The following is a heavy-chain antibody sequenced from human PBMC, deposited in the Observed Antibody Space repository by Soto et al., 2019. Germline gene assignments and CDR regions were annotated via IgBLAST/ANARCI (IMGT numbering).Heavy chain of an antibody. CDR2: ISSSSSSI. CDR1: GFTFSSYS. Sequence: GGSLRLSCAASGFTFSSYSMNWVRQAPGKGLEWVSYISSSSSSIYYADSVRGRFTISRDNAKNSLYLQMNSLRAEDTAVYYWAREGYCSATSCYLDAFDIWGQGTMVTVPS. D-gene: IGHD2-2*01. CDR3: AREGYCSATSCYLDAFDI. V-gene: IGHV3-48*01. J-gene: IGHJ3*02.